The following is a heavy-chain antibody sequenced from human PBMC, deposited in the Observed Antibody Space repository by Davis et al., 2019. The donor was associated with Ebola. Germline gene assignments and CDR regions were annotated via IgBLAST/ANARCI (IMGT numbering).Heavy chain of an antibody. CDR1: GFTFGDYA. CDR3: ARNWKCKH. Sequence: GESLKISCTTSGFTFGDYAMTWVRQAPGKGLEWVATINDNGATSYYADSVRGRFTISRDDSKNTVFLQMNSLRAEDTAIYYCARNWKCKHWGQGTLVTVSS. D-gene: IGHD1-1*01. V-gene: IGHV3-23*01. J-gene: IGHJ4*02. CDR2: INDNGATS.